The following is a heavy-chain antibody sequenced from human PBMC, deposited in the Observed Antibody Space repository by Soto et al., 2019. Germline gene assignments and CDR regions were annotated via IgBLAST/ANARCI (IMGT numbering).Heavy chain of an antibody. Sequence: ESGGGLVQPGGSLRLSCAASGFTFSSYAMHWVRQAPGKGLEYVSAISSNGGSTYYANSVKGRFTISRDNSKNTLYLQMGSLRAEDMAVYYCARDFPSSVVAYYYYMDVWGKGTTVTVSS. J-gene: IGHJ6*03. CDR2: ISSNGGST. CDR3: ARDFPSSVVAYYYYMDV. D-gene: IGHD2-15*01. CDR1: GFTFSSYA. V-gene: IGHV3-64*01.